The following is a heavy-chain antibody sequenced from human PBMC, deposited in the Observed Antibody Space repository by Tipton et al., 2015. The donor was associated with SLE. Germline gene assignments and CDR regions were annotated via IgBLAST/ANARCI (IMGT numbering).Heavy chain of an antibody. CDR1: GFTFSSYA. D-gene: IGHD2-21*01. CDR3: AKDPSWVVDYSYYYGMDV. J-gene: IGHJ6*02. V-gene: IGHV3-23*01. Sequence: SLRLSCAASGFTFSSYAMSWVRQAPGKGLEWVLAISGSGGDSTYYADSVKGRYSISRDNSKNTLYLQMNSLRAEDTAIYYCAKDPSWVVDYSYYYGMDVWGQGTTVTVSS. CDR2: ISGSGGDST.